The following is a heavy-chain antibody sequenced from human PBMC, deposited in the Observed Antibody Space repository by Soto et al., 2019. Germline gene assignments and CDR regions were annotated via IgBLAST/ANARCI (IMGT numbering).Heavy chain of an antibody. D-gene: IGHD3-22*01. Sequence: SETLSLTCTVSGGSISTYYWSWIRQPPGKGLEWIGYVYYTGHTDYKPSLRSRVTISVDTSKNQFSLKLTSVTAADTAVYYCGRVGYDSSVYPGGSYYFNYGAQETLVTVS. CDR1: GGSISTYY. V-gene: IGHV4-59*12. CDR3: GRVGYDSSVYPGGSYYFNY. J-gene: IGHJ4*02. CDR2: VYYTGHT.